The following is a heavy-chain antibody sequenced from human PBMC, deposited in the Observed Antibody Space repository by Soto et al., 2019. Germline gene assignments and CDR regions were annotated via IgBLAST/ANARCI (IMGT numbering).Heavy chain of an antibody. J-gene: IGHJ4*02. Sequence: EVQLVESGGGLVQPGGSLRLSCAGPGFTFSGYWMHWVRPAPGKGPVWVSRLNPNGTFTTNADSVKGRFTISRDNATNTVYLQMNSLRADDTAVYYCARGGTSTTYGGLFYNWGQGTLVTVSS. CDR3: ARGGTSTTYGGLFYN. CDR2: LNPNGTFT. V-gene: IGHV3-74*01. CDR1: GFTFSGYW. D-gene: IGHD2-2*01.